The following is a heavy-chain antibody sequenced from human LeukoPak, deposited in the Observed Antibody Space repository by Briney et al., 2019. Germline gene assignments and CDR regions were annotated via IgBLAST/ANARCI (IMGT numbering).Heavy chain of an antibody. CDR2: ISSSSSTI. Sequence: GGSLRLSCAASGFMFSNYGMNWVRQAPGKGLEWVSYISSSSSTIYYADSVKGRFTISRDNAKNSLYLQMNSLRAEDTAVYYCASLDCSSTTCSDYWGQGTLVTVSS. V-gene: IGHV3-48*01. CDR1: GFMFSNYG. D-gene: IGHD2-2*01. J-gene: IGHJ4*02. CDR3: ASLDCSSTTCSDY.